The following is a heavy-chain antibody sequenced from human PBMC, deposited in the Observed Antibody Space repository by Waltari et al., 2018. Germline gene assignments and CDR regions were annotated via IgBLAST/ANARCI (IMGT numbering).Heavy chain of an antibody. J-gene: IGHJ4*02. Sequence: EVQLVESGGGLVKHGGSLRLSCAASGFTFSRYSMNGVRQAPGKGLEWVSSISSTGSYTHYADSVKGRFSISRDNAKNSLYLQMNSLRAEDTAVYYCARGGWGFYLDDWGQGTLVT. CDR2: ISSTGSYT. CDR3: ARGGWGFYLDD. D-gene: IGHD7-27*01. V-gene: IGHV3-21*01. CDR1: GFTFSRYS.